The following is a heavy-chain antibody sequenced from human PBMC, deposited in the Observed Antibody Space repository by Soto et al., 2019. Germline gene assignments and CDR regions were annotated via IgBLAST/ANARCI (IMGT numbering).Heavy chain of an antibody. CDR1: GGSISSYY. V-gene: IGHV4-59*01. D-gene: IGHD5-18*01. CDR2: IYYSGST. J-gene: IGHJ6*02. Sequence: QVQLQESGPGLVKPSETLSLTCTVSGGSISSYYWSWIRQPPGKGLEWIGYIYYSGSTNYKPSLKSRVTISVDTSKNQFSLKLSSVTAADTAVYYCARGQQWPYYYYGMDVWGQGTTVNVSS. CDR3: ARGQQWPYYYYGMDV.